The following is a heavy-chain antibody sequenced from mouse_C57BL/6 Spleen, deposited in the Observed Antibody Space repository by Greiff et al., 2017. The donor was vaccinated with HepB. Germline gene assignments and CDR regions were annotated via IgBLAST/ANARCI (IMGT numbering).Heavy chain of an antibody. V-gene: IGHV6-6*01. D-gene: IGHD2-2*01. CDR1: GFTFSDAW. Sequence: DVKLVKSGGGLVQPGGSMKLSCAASGFTFSDAWMDWVRQSPEKGLEWVAEIRNKANNHATYYAESVKGKFTISRDDSKSSVYLQMNSLRAEDTGIYYCTRGYGYDEAWFAYWGQGTLVTVSS. J-gene: IGHJ3*01. CDR2: IRNKANNHAT. CDR3: TRGYGYDEAWFAY.